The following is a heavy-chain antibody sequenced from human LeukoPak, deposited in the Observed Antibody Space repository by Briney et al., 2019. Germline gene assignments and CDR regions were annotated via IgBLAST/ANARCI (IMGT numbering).Heavy chain of an antibody. CDR3: AKGGLVHRFDP. J-gene: IGHJ5*02. CDR1: GFTFRSYA. Sequence: GGSLRLSCVASGFTFRSYAMSWVRQAPGKGLEWVSTISGSGGTTHYADSVKGRFTISRDNSKNTLYLQMNSLRAEDTAVYYCAKGGLVHRFDPWGQGTLVTVSS. V-gene: IGHV3-23*01. CDR2: ISGSGGTT.